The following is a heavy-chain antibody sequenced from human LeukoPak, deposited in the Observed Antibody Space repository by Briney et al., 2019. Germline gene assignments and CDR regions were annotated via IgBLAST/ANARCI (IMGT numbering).Heavy chain of an antibody. CDR3: AELGITMIGGV. Sequence: GGSLRLSCAVSGFSVRSYWMGWVRQAPGKGLVWVSRISSDGTIISYADSVKGRFTLSRDTAKNTLYLQMNSLRAEDTAVYYCAELGITMIGGVWGKGTTVTISS. D-gene: IGHD3-10*02. CDR1: GFSVRSYW. J-gene: IGHJ6*04. CDR2: ISSDGTII. V-gene: IGHV3-74*01.